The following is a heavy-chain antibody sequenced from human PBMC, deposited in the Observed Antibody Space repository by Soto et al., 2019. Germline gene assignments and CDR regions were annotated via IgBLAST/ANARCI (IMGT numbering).Heavy chain of an antibody. D-gene: IGHD4-17*01. CDR3: VRYVIAATTVPWFHA. J-gene: IGHJ5*02. CDR1: GFTFSSYA. V-gene: IGHV3-30-3*01. CDR2: ISYDGSYT. Sequence: QVQLVESGGGVVQPGRSLRLSCAASGFTFSSYALHWVRQAPGKGLEWVAVISYDGSYTYSADSVKGRFTISRDNSKNTLDLQGESLRAEDTAVYYCVRYVIAATTVPWFHAWGQGTLVTVNS.